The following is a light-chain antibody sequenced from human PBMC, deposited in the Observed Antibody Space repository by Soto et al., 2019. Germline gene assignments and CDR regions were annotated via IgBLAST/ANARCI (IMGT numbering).Light chain of an antibody. J-gene: IGKJ1*01. CDR1: QRVLYCSGNGSY. CDR2: RSS. CDR3: QQYYTTPRT. Sequence: DVVMTQSPKSLGVSLGERAAINCKSSQRVLYCSGNGSYLAGYQQKPGQPPKLLIYRSSTRESGVPDRFSGSGPGTDFTLIISSLQAEDVAVYYCQQYYTTPRTFGQGTKVDI. V-gene: IGKV4-1*01.